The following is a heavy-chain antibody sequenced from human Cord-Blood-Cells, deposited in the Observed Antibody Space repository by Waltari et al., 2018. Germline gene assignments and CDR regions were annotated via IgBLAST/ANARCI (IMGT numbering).Heavy chain of an antibody. D-gene: IGHD3-3*01. CDR3: ARSISDFWSGYYFAFDI. J-gene: IGHJ3*02. CDR1: GGSFSGYY. V-gene: IGHV4-34*01. CDR2: INHSGST. Sequence: QVQLQQWGAGLLKPSETLSLTCAVYGGSFSGYYWSWIRQPPGKGLEWIGEINHSGSTNHNPSLKSRVTISVDTSKNQFSLKLSSVTAADTAVYYCARSISDFWSGYYFAFDIWGQGTMVTVSS.